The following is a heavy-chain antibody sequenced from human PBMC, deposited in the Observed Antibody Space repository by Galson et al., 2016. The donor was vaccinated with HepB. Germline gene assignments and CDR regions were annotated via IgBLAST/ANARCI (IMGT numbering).Heavy chain of an antibody. V-gene: IGHV4-39*01. CDR1: GDHISGSSDY. Sequence: SETLSLTCIVSGDHISGSSDYWAWIRQPPGESLEWLGSVYYSGSTHYNPSFKSRISISVDVSKNQVSLTLRSVTAGDTSIYYCARNVSRLLGSPHLTARYNFFDPWGQGTLVTVSP. CDR2: VYYSGST. J-gene: IGHJ5*02. D-gene: IGHD2-21*01. CDR3: ARNVSRLLGSPHLTARYNFFDP.